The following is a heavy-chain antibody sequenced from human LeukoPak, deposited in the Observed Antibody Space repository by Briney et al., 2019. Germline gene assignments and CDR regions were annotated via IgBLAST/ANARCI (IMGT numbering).Heavy chain of an antibody. CDR1: GFTFSDYW. D-gene: IGHD5-24*01. CDR3: TRSLATKY. V-gene: IGHV3-74*01. CDR2: INTDGSIT. J-gene: IGHJ4*02. Sequence: GGSLRLSCAASGFTFSDYWMHWVRQVPGKGLVWVSHINTDGSITSYADSVKGRFTISRDNAKNTLYLQMNSLRAEEDTGVYYCTRSLATKYWGQGTLSSSPQ.